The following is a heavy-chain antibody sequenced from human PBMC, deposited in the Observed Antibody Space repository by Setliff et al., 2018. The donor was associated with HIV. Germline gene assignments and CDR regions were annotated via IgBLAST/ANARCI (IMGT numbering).Heavy chain of an antibody. CDR1: GGSISSGSYY. Sequence: PSETLSLTCTVSGGSISSGSYYWSWIRQPAGKGLEWIGRIYTSGSTNYNPSLKSRVSMSIDTSDNQFSLNLNSVTAADTAVYYCAGEFAYWGQGALVTVSS. D-gene: IGHD3-10*01. CDR3: AGEFAY. CDR2: IYTSGST. J-gene: IGHJ4*02. V-gene: IGHV4-61*02.